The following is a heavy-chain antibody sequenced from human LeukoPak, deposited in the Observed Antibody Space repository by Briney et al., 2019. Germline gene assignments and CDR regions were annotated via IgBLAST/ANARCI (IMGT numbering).Heavy chain of an antibody. J-gene: IGHJ3*02. CDR3: ARRSGWYDAFDI. Sequence: GGSLRLSCVASGFTFSSYWMSWVRQAPGKGLEWVANIKQDGSEKYYVDSVKGRFTISRDNAKNSLYLQMNSLRAEDTAVYYCARRSGWYDAFDIWGQGTMVTVSS. D-gene: IGHD6-19*01. V-gene: IGHV3-7*01. CDR1: GFTFSSYW. CDR2: IKQDGSEK.